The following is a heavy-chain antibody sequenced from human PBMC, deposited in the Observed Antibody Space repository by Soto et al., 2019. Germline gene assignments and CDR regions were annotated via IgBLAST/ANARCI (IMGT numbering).Heavy chain of an antibody. J-gene: IGHJ4*02. CDR2: FIPMLGVA. D-gene: IGHD3-10*01. Sequence: QVQLVQSGAEVKKPGSSVKVSCKASGGTFSSYTISWVRQAPGQGLEWMGRFIPMLGVAHYAQKFQGRVTITADKSTSTAYMELSSLRSEDTAVYYCARDGGIPSPYLGYWGQGTLVTVSS. CDR3: ARDGGIPSPYLGY. CDR1: GGTFSSYT. V-gene: IGHV1-69*08.